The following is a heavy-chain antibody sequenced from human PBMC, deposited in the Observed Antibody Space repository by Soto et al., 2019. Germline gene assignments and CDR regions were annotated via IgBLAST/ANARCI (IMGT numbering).Heavy chain of an antibody. Sequence: QVQLVESGGGVVQPGRSLRLSCAASGFTFSSYGMHWVRQAPGKGLEWVAVISYDGSNKYYADSVKGRFTISRDNSKNTLYLQMNSLRAADTAVYYCAKERGQDTAMGDYWGQGTLVTVSS. J-gene: IGHJ4*02. V-gene: IGHV3-30*18. CDR1: GFTFSSYG. CDR3: AKERGQDTAMGDY. D-gene: IGHD5-18*01. CDR2: ISYDGSNK.